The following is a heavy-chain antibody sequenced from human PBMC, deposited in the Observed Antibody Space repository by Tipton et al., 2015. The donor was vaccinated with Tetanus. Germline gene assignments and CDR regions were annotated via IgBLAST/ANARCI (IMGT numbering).Heavy chain of an antibody. CDR3: AKVGPLAGLDY. Sequence: SLRLSCAASGFTFSSYGMHWVRQAPGKGLEWVAVISYDGSNKYYADSVKGRFTISRDNSKNTLYLQMNSLRAEDTAVYYCAKVGPLAGLDYWGQGTLVTVSS. J-gene: IGHJ4*02. CDR2: ISYDGSNK. V-gene: IGHV3-30*18. D-gene: IGHD2-21*01. CDR1: GFTFSSYG.